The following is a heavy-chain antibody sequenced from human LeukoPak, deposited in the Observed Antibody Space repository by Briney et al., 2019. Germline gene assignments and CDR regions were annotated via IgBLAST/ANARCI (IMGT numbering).Heavy chain of an antibody. CDR1: GFTFSSSW. J-gene: IGHJ6*02. D-gene: IGHD2-2*01. V-gene: IGHV3-74*01. Sequence: GGSLGPSCAASGFTFSSSWMHWVRQAPGKGLVWVSRINSDGSSTSYADSVKGRFTISRDNAKNTLYLQMNSLRAEDTAVYYCARGRYCSSTSCRYYYYYYGMDVWGQGITVTVSS. CDR2: INSDGSST. CDR3: ARGRYCSSTSCRYYYYYYGMDV.